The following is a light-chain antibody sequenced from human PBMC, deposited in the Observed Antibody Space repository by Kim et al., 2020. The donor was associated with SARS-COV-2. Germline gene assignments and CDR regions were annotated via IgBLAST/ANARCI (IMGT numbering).Light chain of an antibody. J-gene: IGLJ1*01. CDR3: ATWDDSLNGFV. CDR2: GNY. Sequence: GKRVTISCSGTASNIGKNPVNWYQHLPGTAPKFLIYGNYERPSGVPDRFSGSKSGTSASLAISGLQSEDEADYYCATWDDSLNGFVFGTGTKVTVL. CDR1: ASNIGKNP. V-gene: IGLV1-44*01.